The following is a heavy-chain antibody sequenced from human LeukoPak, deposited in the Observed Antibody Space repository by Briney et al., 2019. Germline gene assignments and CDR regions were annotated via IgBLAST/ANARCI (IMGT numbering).Heavy chain of an antibody. Sequence: KPSETLSLTCTVSGGSISDYYWTWIRQSPGTGLEWIGYMDYSGSTAYNPSLKSRVTISIDTSKKQFPLELSSVTAADTAIYFCARRKRGSGGPFDYWGQGTLVTVSS. V-gene: IGHV4-59*08. CDR2: MDYSGST. CDR1: GGSISDYY. CDR3: ARRKRGSGGPFDY. J-gene: IGHJ4*02. D-gene: IGHD6-19*01.